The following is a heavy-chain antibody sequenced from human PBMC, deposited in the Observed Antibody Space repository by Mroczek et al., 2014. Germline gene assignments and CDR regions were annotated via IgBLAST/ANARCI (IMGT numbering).Heavy chain of an antibody. J-gene: IGHJ4*02. Sequence: QVQLQESGPGLVKPSETLSLTCTVSGGSISSSSYYWGWIRQPPGKGLEWIGSIYYSGSTYYNPSLKSRVTISVDTSKNQFSLKLSSVTAADTAVYYCARRALTNRDDYWGQGTLVTVSS. D-gene: IGHD3-9*01. CDR3: ARRALTNRDDY. V-gene: IGHV4-39*01. CDR2: IYYSGST. CDR1: GGSISSSSYY.